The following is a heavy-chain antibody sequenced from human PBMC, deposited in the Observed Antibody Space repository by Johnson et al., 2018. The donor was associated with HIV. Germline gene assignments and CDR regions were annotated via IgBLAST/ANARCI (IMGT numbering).Heavy chain of an antibody. Sequence: QVQLVESGGGVVQPGRSLRLSCAASGFTFSMYAMHWVRQAPGKGLEWVAVISYDGSNKYYADSVRGRFTISRDNSKNTLSLQMNSLRTEDTALYYCAKDGSGDVRGAFDIWGQGTMVTVSS. V-gene: IGHV3-30*18. CDR3: AKDGSGDVRGAFDI. D-gene: IGHD3-10*02. CDR1: GFTFSMYA. J-gene: IGHJ3*02. CDR2: ISYDGSNK.